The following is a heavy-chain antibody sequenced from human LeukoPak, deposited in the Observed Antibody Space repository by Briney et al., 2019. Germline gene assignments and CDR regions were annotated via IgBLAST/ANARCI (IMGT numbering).Heavy chain of an antibody. CDR3: ARSAVTYYYETLDI. Sequence: SETLSLTCTVSGGSISSYYWSWIRQPAGKGLEWIGRIYTSGSTNYNPSLKSRVTMSVDTSKNQFSLKLSSVTAADTAVYYCARSAVTYYYETLDIWGQGTMVTVSS. D-gene: IGHD3-22*01. CDR1: GGSISSYY. J-gene: IGHJ3*02. CDR2: IYTSGST. V-gene: IGHV4-4*07.